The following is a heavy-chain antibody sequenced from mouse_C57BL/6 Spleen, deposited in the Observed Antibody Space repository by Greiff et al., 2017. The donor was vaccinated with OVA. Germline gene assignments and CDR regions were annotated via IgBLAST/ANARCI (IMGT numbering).Heavy chain of an antibody. D-gene: IGHD1-1*01. Sequence: VQLQQSGAELVRPGASVTLSCKASGYTFTDYEMHWVKQTPVHGLEWIGAIDPETGGTAYNQKFKGKATLTADKSSSTAYMELRSLTSEDSAVYYCTARGVATGGYFDYWGQGTTLTVSS. J-gene: IGHJ2*01. CDR3: TARGVATGGYFDY. V-gene: IGHV1-15*01. CDR2: IDPETGGT. CDR1: GYTFTDYE.